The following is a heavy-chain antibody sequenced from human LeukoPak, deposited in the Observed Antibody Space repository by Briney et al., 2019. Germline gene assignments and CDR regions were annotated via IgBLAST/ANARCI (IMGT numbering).Heavy chain of an antibody. V-gene: IGHV3-11*06. CDR3: ARRYCSSTSCLIDY. CDR1: GFTFSDYY. CDR2: ISTSTSYT. Sequence: GGSLRLSCAASGFTFSDYYMGWIRQPPGKGLEWVSYISTSTSYTNYADSVKGRFTISRDNAKNSLSLQMNSLKVEDTAVYYCARRYCSSTSCLIDYWGQGTLVTVSS. J-gene: IGHJ4*02. D-gene: IGHD2-2*01.